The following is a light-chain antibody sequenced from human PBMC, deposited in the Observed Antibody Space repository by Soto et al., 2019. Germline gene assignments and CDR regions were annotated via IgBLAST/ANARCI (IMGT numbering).Light chain of an antibody. CDR3: QQYGTSEII. V-gene: IGKV3-20*01. Sequence: ESVLPQSPGTLSLSPGERSTLSCRASQSLANSFIAWYQQKPGQAPRLLIYDTSSRASGIPDRFSGSGSGTDFTLTISRLETEDFAVFYCQQYGTSEIIFGQGTRLEIK. CDR2: DTS. J-gene: IGKJ5*01. CDR1: QSLANSF.